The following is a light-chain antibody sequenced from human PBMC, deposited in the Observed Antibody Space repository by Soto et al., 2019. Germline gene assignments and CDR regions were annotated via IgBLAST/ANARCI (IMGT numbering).Light chain of an antibody. CDR1: SSDVGNYNY. CDR3: SSYTSSSLGVV. V-gene: IGLV2-14*01. CDR2: DVS. J-gene: IGLJ2*01. Sequence: QSALTQPASVSGSPGQSITISCTGTSSDVGNYNYVSWYQQHPGKAPKLMIYDVSNRPSGVSNRFSGSKSGNTASLTISGLQAEDEADYYCSSYTSSSLGVVFGGGTKLTVL.